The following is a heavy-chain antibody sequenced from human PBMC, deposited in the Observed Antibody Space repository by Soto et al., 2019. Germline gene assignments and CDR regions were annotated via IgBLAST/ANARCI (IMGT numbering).Heavy chain of an antibody. CDR2: INAANGDT. D-gene: IGHD4-17*01. Sequence: ASVKVSCKASGYTLTRYPIHWVRQAPGQRLEWMGWINAANGDTGYSQRFQGRVTLTRDTPASTVYMELSSPRSEDTAVYYCARDPDYGDYGTSPADDYWGQGTLVTVSS. CDR1: GYTLTRYP. CDR3: ARDPDYGDYGTSPADDY. V-gene: IGHV1-3*01. J-gene: IGHJ4*02.